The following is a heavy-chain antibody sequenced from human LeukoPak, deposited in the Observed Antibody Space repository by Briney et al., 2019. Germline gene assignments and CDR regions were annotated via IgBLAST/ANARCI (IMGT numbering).Heavy chain of an antibody. V-gene: IGHV4-38-2*01. CDR2: IYHSGST. Sequence: SETLSLTCVVSGYSISSNYYWGWIRQPPGKGLEGIGSIYHSGSTYYNPSLKSRATISVDTSKNQFSLKLSSVTAADTAMYYCARHKAVAGPGYFDYWGQGTLVTVSS. J-gene: IGHJ4*02. CDR3: ARHKAVAGPGYFDY. D-gene: IGHD6-19*01. CDR1: GYSISSNYY.